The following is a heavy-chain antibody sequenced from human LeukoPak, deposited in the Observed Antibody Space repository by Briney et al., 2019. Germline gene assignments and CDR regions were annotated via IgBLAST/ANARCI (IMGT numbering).Heavy chain of an antibody. V-gene: IGHV4-34*01. CDR2: INHSGST. J-gene: IGHJ5*02. D-gene: IGHD2-2*01. CDR1: GGSFSGYY. CDR3: AIVGHGPPYCSSTSCYSNWFDP. Sequence: SETLSLTCAVYGGSFSGYYWSWIRQPPGKGLEWIGEINHSGSTNYNPSLKSRVTISVDTSKNQFSLKLSSVTAADTAVYYCAIVGHGPPYCSSTSCYSNWFDPWGQGTLVAVSS.